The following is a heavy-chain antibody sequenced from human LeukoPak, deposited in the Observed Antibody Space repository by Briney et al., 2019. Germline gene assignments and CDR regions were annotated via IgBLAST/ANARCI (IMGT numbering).Heavy chain of an antibody. CDR2: IYYSGNT. D-gene: IGHD3-3*01. CDR1: SGSISRFY. J-gene: IGHJ4*01. CDR3: AVDFGSHRIVY. V-gene: IGHV4-59*04. Sequence: PSETLSLTCTVSSGSISRFYWNWIRQPPGKGLEWIGSIYYSGNTYYNPHNPSLKSRVTMSLDTSKNQYSLRLSSVTAADTAVYYCAVDFGSHRIVYWGQGSLVTVSS.